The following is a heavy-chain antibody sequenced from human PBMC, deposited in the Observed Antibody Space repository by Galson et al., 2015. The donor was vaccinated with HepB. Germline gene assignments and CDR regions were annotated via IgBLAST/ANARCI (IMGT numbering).Heavy chain of an antibody. D-gene: IGHD2-2*01. CDR2: IIPIFGTA. CDR3: ARTKYCSSTHLGYCYGMDV. Sequence: SVKVSCKASGGTFSSYAISWVRQAPGQGLEWMGGIIPIFGTANYAQKFQGRVTITADESTSTAYMELSSLRSEDTAVYYCARTKYCSSTHLGYCYGMDVWGQGTTVTVSS. CDR1: GGTFSSYA. V-gene: IGHV1-69*13. J-gene: IGHJ6*02.